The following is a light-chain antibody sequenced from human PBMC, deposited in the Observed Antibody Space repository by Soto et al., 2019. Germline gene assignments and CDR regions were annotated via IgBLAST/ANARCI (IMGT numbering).Light chain of an antibody. CDR3: QVWDSATDHVI. V-gene: IGLV3-21*02. CDR2: DDS. J-gene: IGLJ2*01. CDR1: DIGSKS. Sequence: SYELTQTPSVSMSPGQTASITCGGSDIGSKSVHWYQQRTGQAPVVVIYDDSDRPSDITERFSGSNSGSTATLTISGVEAGAEADYYCQVWDSATDHVIFGGGTKVTVL.